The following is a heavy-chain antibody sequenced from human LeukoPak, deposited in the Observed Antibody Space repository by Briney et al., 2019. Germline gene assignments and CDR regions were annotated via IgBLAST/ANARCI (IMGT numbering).Heavy chain of an antibody. CDR3: ARGGLGDFWSGYSEPFDY. CDR1: GGTFSSYA. J-gene: IGHJ4*02. V-gene: IGHV1-69*13. D-gene: IGHD3-3*01. CDR2: IIPIFGTA. Sequence: SVKVSCKASGGTFSSYAISWVRQAPGQGLEWMGGIIPIFGTANYAQKFQGRVTITADESTSTAYMELSSLRSEDTAVYYCARGGLGDFWSGYSEPFDYWGQGTLVTVSS.